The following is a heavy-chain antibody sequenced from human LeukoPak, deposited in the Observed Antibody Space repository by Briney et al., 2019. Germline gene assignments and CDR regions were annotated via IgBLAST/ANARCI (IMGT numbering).Heavy chain of an antibody. V-gene: IGHV7-4-1*02. J-gene: IGHJ4*02. CDR3: ARDSFGMGSSWSRLDY. CDR1: GYTFTSYY. Sequence: GASVKVSCKASGYTFTSYYMHWVRQAPGQGLEWMGWINTNTGNPTYAQGFTGRFVFSLDTSVSTAYLQISSLKAEDTAVYYCARDSFGMGSSWSRLDYWGQGTLVTVSS. CDR2: INTNTGNP. D-gene: IGHD6-13*01.